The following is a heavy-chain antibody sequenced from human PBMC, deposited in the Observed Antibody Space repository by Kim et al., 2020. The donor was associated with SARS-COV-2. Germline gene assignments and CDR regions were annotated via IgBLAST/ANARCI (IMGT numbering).Heavy chain of an antibody. CDR3: AREGLYLGFDY. J-gene: IGHJ4*02. CDR2: T. D-gene: IGHD2-8*01. Sequence: TKYSQKFQGRVTITRDTSASTAYMELSSLRSEDTAVYYCAREGLYLGFDYWGQGTLVTVSS. V-gene: IGHV1-3*01.